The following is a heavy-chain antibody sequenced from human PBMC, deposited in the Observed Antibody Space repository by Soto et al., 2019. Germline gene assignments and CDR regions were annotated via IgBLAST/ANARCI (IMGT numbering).Heavy chain of an antibody. Sequence: GESLKISCKGSGYSFTTFWIGSVRQMPGRGLEWMGIIHPVDSDTRYSPSFQGQITISADKSIDTAFLQWSSLKASDTAMYYCVREEHCSSSGCLKSAFEHWGKGTLVSVSS. D-gene: IGHD2-15*01. CDR1: GYSFTTFW. J-gene: IGHJ1*01. CDR2: IHPVDSDT. CDR3: VREEHCSSSGCLKSAFEH. V-gene: IGHV5-51*01.